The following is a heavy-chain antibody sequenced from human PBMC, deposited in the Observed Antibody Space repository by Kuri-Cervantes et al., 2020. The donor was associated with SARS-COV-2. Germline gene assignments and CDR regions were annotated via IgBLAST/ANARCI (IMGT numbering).Heavy chain of an antibody. CDR2: INAGNGNT. D-gene: IGHD5-18*01. Sequence: ASVKVSCKASGYTFTSYAMNWVRQAPGQGLEWMGWINAGNGNTKYSQKFQGRVTITRDTSASTAYMELSSVTAADTAVYYCARDKGGLYSYGSFDYWGQGTLVTVSS. V-gene: IGHV1-3*01. J-gene: IGHJ4*02. CDR1: GYTFTSYA. CDR3: ARDKGGLYSYGSFDY.